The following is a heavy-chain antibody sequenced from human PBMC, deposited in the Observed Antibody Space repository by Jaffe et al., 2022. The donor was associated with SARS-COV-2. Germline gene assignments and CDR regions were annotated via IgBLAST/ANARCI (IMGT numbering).Heavy chain of an antibody. D-gene: IGHD1-26*01. CDR1: GLSFSSYG. CDR3: ARGGSGGYFFDF. CDR2: IWYDGSNT. V-gene: IGHV3-33*01. J-gene: IGHJ4*02. Sequence: QVQLVESGGGVVQPGRSLRLSCAASGLSFSSYGMHWVRQAPGKGLEWVAVIWYDGSNTYYADSVKGRFTISRDNSKDTLYLQMNSLRAEDTAMYYCARGGSGGYFFDFWGQGTLVTVSS.